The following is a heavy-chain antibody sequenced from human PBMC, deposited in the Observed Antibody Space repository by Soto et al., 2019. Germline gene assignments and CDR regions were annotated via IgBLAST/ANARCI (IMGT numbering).Heavy chain of an antibody. J-gene: IGHJ4*02. V-gene: IGHV1-18*01. Sequence: QVQLVQSGAEVKKPGASVKVSCKASGYTFTSYGISWVRQAPGQGLEWMGWISAYNGNTNYAQKLQGRVTMTTDTSXXTAYMELRSLRSDDTAVYYCARDPPTIASAGREDYWGQGTLVTVSS. CDR3: ARDPPTIASAGREDY. D-gene: IGHD6-13*01. CDR1: GYTFTSYG. CDR2: ISAYNGNT.